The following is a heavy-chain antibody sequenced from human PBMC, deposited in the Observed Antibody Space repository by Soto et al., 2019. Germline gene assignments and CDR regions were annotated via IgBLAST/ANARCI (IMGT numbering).Heavy chain of an antibody. Sequence: SLRLSCAASGFTFSSYAMSWVRQAPGKGLQWVSSTSGSGGSTGYADSVKGRFTISRDNAKNSLYLQMNSLRAEDTALYYCARAKGWYRFDYWGQGTLVTVSS. CDR2: TSGSGGST. CDR1: GFTFSSYA. D-gene: IGHD6-19*01. CDR3: ARAKGWYRFDY. V-gene: IGHV3-20*04. J-gene: IGHJ4*02.